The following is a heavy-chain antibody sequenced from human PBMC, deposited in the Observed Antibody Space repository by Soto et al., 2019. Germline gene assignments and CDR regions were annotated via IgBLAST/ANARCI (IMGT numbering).Heavy chain of an antibody. Sequence: GGSLRLSCAASGFTFSSYGMHWVRQAPGKGLEWVAVIWNDGSNKYYADSVKGRFTISRDNSKNTLYLQMNSLRAEDTAVYYCARDMYSGSYYFDYWGQGTLVTVSS. CDR1: GFTFSSYG. D-gene: IGHD1-26*01. CDR3: ARDMYSGSYYFDY. V-gene: IGHV3-33*01. J-gene: IGHJ4*02. CDR2: IWNDGSNK.